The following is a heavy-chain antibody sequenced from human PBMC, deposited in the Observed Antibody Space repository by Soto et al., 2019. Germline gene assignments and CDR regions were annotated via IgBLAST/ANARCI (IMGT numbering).Heavy chain of an antibody. CDR2: INAGNGNT. J-gene: IGHJ4*02. V-gene: IGHV1-3*05. Sequence: QVQVVQSGAEEKKPGASVKVSCTASGYTFTGYAMHWVRQAPGQRLEWMGWINAGNGNTKYSQKFQGRVTITRDTSASTAYMELSSLRSEDTAVYDCARAVAVPADFDYWGQGTLVTVSS. D-gene: IGHD6-19*01. CDR1: GYTFTGYA. CDR3: ARAVAVPADFDY.